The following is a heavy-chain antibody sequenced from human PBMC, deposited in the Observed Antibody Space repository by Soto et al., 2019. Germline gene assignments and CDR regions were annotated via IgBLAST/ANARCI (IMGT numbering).Heavy chain of an antibody. J-gene: IGHJ4*02. CDR1: GYSFTSYW. CDR2: IDPSDSYT. CDR3: ARGLFPIAAAGTSGDY. Sequence: GESLKISCKGSGYSFTSYWISWVRQMPGKGLEWMGRIDPSDSYTNYSPSFQGHVTISADKSISTAYLQWSSLKASDTAMYYCARGLFPIAAAGTSGDYWGQGTLVTVSS. V-gene: IGHV5-10-1*01. D-gene: IGHD6-13*01.